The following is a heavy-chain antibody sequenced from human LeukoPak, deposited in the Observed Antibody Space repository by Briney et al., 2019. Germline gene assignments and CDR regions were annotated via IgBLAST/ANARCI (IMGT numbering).Heavy chain of an antibody. V-gene: IGHV3-23*01. Sequence: SGGSLRLSCAASGFTFSSYAMSWVRQAPGKGLEWVSAISGSGGSTYYADSVKGRFTISRDNSKNTLYLQMNSLRAEDTGGYYWWVILRFGGIDYWGQGTLVTVSS. CDR1: GFTFSSYA. J-gene: IGHJ4*02. D-gene: IGHD3-16*01. CDR2: ISGSGGST. CDR3: WVILRFGGIDY.